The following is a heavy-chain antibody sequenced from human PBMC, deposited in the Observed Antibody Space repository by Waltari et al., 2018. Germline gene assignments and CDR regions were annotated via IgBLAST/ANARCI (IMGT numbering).Heavy chain of an antibody. V-gene: IGHV3-11*01. CDR2: ISDSGRTT. D-gene: IGHD4-17*01. Sequence: QVQLVESGGGLVKPGGSLKLSCVTSGFTFSASILTWVRQAPVKGLECVSYISDSGRTTYYPDSVKGRFTISRDNANSLLFLQMNNVRAEDTAFYFCAREKTVGSPDYVGGIDYWGQGTLVTVSS. CDR3: AREKTVGSPDYVGGIDY. J-gene: IGHJ4*02. CDR1: GFTFSASI.